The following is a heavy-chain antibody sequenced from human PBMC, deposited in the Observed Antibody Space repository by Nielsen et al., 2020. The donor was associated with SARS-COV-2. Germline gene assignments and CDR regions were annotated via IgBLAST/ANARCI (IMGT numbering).Heavy chain of an antibody. CDR2: IYYSGST. J-gene: IGHJ3*02. Sequence: WIRQPPGKGLEWIGYIYYSGSTNYNPSLKSRVTISVDTSKNQFSLKLSSVTAADTAVYYCARKYSPLDAFDIWGQGTMVTVSS. CDR3: ARKYSPLDAFDI. D-gene: IGHD2-21*01. V-gene: IGHV4-59*01.